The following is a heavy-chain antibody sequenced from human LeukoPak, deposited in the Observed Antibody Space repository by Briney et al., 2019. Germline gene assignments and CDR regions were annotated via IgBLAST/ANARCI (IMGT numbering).Heavy chain of an antibody. Sequence: PSETLFLTCTVSGYSISSANYWAWIRQPPGKALEWIGSIYHSGSTYYNPSLKSRVTISVDTSKNEFSLKLSSVTAADTAVYYCARSGSSGYYPTRGYYFDYWGQGTLVTVSS. D-gene: IGHD3-22*01. CDR3: ARSGSSGYYPTRGYYFDY. J-gene: IGHJ4*02. CDR2: IYHSGST. V-gene: IGHV4-38-2*02. CDR1: GYSISSANY.